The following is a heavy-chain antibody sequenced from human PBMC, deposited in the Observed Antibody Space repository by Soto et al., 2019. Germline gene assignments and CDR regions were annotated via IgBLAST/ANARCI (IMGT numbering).Heavy chain of an antibody. J-gene: IGHJ5*02. Sequence: QVQLQESGPGLVKASQTLSLTCTVSGGSISSGGYYWSWIRQHPGKGLEWIGYIYNSGRTYYNPAPXSRXTISAYTSKNQFSLKLSSVTTADTAVYYCARDPAPWGQGTLVTVSS. CDR1: GGSISSGGYY. CDR2: IYNSGRT. CDR3: ARDPAP. V-gene: IGHV4-31*03.